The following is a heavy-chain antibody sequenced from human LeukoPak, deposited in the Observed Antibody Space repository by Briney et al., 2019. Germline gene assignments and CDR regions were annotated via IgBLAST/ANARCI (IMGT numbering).Heavy chain of an antibody. CDR3: ARAYYDSSGYYQYFDY. Sequence: SETLSLTCAVYGGSFSGYYWSWIRQPPGKGLEWIGEINHSGSTNYNPSLKSRVTISVDTSKNQFSLKLSSVTAADTAVYYCARAYYDSSGYYQYFDYWGQGTLVTVSS. CDR1: GGSFSGYY. D-gene: IGHD3-22*01. CDR2: INHSGST. J-gene: IGHJ4*02. V-gene: IGHV4-34*01.